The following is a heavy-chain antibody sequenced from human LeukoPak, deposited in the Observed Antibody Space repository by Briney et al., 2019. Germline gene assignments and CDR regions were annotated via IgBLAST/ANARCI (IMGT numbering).Heavy chain of an antibody. V-gene: IGHV1-2*02. CDR1: GYTFTGYY. Sequence: ASVKVSCRASGYTFTGYYMHWVRQAPGQGLEWMGWINPNSGGTNYAQKFQGRVTMTRDTSISTAYMELSSLRSEDTAVYYCARPQEPDKRPRAFDIWGQGTMVTVSS. CDR3: ARPQEPDKRPRAFDI. J-gene: IGHJ3*02. CDR2: INPNSGGT. D-gene: IGHD1-14*01.